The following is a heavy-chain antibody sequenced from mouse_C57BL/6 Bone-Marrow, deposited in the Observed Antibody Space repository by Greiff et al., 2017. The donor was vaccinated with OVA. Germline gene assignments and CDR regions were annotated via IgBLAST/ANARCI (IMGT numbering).Heavy chain of an antibody. Sequence: QVQLRQPGAELVKPGASVKLSCKASGYTFTSYWMHWVKQRPGQGLEWIGMIHPNSGSTNYNEKFKSKATLTVDKSSSTAYMQLSSLTSEDSAVEYCATSRGISYGTAFAYWGQGTLVTVSA. D-gene: IGHD2-1*01. J-gene: IGHJ3*01. V-gene: IGHV1-64*01. CDR1: GYTFTSYW. CDR3: ATSRGISYGTAFAY. CDR2: IHPNSGST.